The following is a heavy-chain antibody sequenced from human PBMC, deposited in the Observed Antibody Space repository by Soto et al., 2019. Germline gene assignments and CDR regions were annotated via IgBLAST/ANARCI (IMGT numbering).Heavy chain of an antibody. D-gene: IGHD6-19*01. CDR3: ARDVQDSSGWYNYYYYYGMDV. CDR1: GFTFSSYS. CDR2: ISSSSSTI. J-gene: IGHJ6*02. V-gene: IGHV3-48*02. Sequence: PGGSLRLSCAASGFTFSSYSMNWVRQAPGKGLEWVSYISSSSSTIYYADSVKGRFTISRDNAKNSLYLQMNSLRDEDTAVYYCARDVQDSSGWYNYYYYYGMDVWGQGTTVTVSS.